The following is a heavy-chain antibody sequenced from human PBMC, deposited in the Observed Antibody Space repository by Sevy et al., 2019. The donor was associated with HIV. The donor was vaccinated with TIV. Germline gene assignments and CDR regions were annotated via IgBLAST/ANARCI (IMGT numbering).Heavy chain of an antibody. D-gene: IGHD2-2*01. CDR3: ARVGGGYCSSTSCYLGPWFDP. CDR1: GGSISSSNW. V-gene: IGHV4-4*02. CDR2: IYRSGST. Sequence: SETLSLTCAVSGGSISSSNWWSWVRQPPGKGLEWIGEIYRSGSTNYNPSLKSRVTISVDKSKNQFSLKLSSVTAADTAVYYCARVGGGYCSSTSCYLGPWFDPWGQGTLVTVSS. J-gene: IGHJ5*02.